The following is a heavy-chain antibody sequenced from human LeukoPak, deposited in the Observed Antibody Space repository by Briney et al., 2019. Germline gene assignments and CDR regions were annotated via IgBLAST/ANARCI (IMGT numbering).Heavy chain of an antibody. J-gene: IGHJ4*02. D-gene: IGHD2-15*01. V-gene: IGHV3-53*01. CDR3: TRDLNSGGSW. CDR2: IHSGGKT. Sequence: GGSLRLSWAASGFTGSSSYMSWVRQTPGKGLEWVSVIHSGGKTYYADSVKGRFTISRDNSKNILYLQMNRLRAEDTAVYYCTRDLNSGGSWWGQGTLVTVSS. CDR1: GFTGSSSY.